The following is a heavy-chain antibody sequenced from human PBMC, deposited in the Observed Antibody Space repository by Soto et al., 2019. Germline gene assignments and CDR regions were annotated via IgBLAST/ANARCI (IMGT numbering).Heavy chain of an antibody. D-gene: IGHD6-19*01. J-gene: IGHJ6*02. Sequence: PSETLSLTCTVSGGSISSYYWSWIRQPPGKGLEWIGYIYYSGSTNYNPSLKSRVTISVDTSKNQFSLKLSSVTAADTAVYYCARYIAVAGPYYYYYGMDVWGQGTTVTVS. CDR1: GGSISSYY. CDR2: IYYSGST. CDR3: ARYIAVAGPYYYYYGMDV. V-gene: IGHV4-59*01.